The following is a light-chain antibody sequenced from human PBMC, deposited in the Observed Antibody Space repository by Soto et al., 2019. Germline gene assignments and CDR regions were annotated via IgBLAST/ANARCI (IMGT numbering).Light chain of an antibody. Sequence: EIVLTQSPATLSLSPGERATLSCRASQSVSSYLAWYQQKPGQAPRLLIYDASNRATGIPARFSGSGSGTDFTLTLNTLAPEDFAVYYCQQRINWPPEITFGQGTRLEMK. CDR1: QSVSSY. CDR2: DAS. CDR3: QQRINWPPEIT. J-gene: IGKJ5*01. V-gene: IGKV3-11*01.